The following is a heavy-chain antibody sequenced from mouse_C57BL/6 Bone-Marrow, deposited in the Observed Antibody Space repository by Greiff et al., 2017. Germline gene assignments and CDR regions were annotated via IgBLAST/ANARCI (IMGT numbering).Heavy chain of an antibody. CDR2: INPGSGGT. V-gene: IGHV1-54*01. J-gene: IGHJ1*03. D-gene: IGHD2-1*01. CDR1: GYAFTNYL. Sequence: VKLQQSGAELVRPGTSVKVSCKASGYAFTNYLIEWVKQRPGQGLEWIGVINPGSGGTNYNEKFKGKATLTADKSSSTAYMQLSSLTSEDSAVYFCARANYGNWYFDVWGTGTTVTVSS. CDR3: ARANYGNWYFDV.